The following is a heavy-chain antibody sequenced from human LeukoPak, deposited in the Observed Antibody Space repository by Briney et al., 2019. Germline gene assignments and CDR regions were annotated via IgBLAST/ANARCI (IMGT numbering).Heavy chain of an antibody. Sequence: GASVKVSCKASGYTFTGYYMHWVRQAPGQGLEWMGWINPNSGGTNYAQKFQGRVTMTRDTSITTAYMELRRLSSDDTAVYYCARHPGKVTNDWYFDLWGRGTLVTVSS. CDR3: ARHPGKVTNDWYFDL. CDR2: INPNSGGT. J-gene: IGHJ2*01. CDR1: GYTFTGYY. D-gene: IGHD4-23*01. V-gene: IGHV1-2*02.